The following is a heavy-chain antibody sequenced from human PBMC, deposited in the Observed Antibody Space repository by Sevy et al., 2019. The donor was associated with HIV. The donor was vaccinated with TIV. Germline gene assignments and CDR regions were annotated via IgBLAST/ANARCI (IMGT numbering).Heavy chain of an antibody. CDR1: GYTFTGYY. CDR2: INHNSGGT. J-gene: IGHJ4*02. V-gene: IGHV1-2*02. CDR3: ARGGYCSGGSCYYFDY. Sequence: ASVKVSCKASGYTFTGYYMHWVRQAPGQGLEWMGWINHNSGGTNYAQKFQGRVTMTRDTSISTAYMELSRLRSDDTAVYYCARGGYCSGGSCYYFDYWGQGTLVTVSS. D-gene: IGHD2-15*01.